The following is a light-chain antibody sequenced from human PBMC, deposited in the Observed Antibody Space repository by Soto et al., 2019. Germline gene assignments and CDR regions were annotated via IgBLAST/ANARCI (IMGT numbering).Light chain of an antibody. J-gene: IGKJ2*01. Sequence: DIQMTQSPSTLSASVGDRVTITCRASQSISTWLAWYQQKPGKAPKLLIYKASSLESGVPSRFSVSGSGSEFTFTITAPQPDDFVTYDGEEDNDYSPYIVGQGTELEVK. CDR1: QSISTW. CDR3: EEDNDYSPYI. CDR2: KAS. V-gene: IGKV1-5*03.